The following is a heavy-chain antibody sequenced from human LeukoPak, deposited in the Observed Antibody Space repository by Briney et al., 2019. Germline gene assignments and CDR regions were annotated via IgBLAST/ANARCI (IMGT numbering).Heavy chain of an antibody. V-gene: IGHV3-30*03. CDR1: GFTFSSYG. CDR3: VTSVGTRNDY. Sequence: GGSLRLSCAASGFTFSSYGMHWVRQAPGKGLEWVAVISYDGSNKYYADSVKGRFTISRDNSKNTLYLQMNSLRAEDTAVYYCVTSVGTRNDYLGQGTLVTVSS. CDR2: ISYDGSNK. D-gene: IGHD3-16*01. J-gene: IGHJ4*02.